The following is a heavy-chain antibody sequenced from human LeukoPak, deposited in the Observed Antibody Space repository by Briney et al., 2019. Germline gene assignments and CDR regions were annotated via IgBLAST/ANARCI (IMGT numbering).Heavy chain of an antibody. CDR2: ISSSGTTI. Sequence: GGSLRLSCAASGFTFSSYEMNWVRQAPGKGLEWVSYISSSGTTIYYADSVKGRFTISRDNSKNSLCLQMNSLRAEDTAVYYCARGYTGSYSDYWGQGTLVTVS. J-gene: IGHJ4*02. CDR1: GFTFSSYE. D-gene: IGHD1-26*01. CDR3: ARGYTGSYSDY. V-gene: IGHV3-48*03.